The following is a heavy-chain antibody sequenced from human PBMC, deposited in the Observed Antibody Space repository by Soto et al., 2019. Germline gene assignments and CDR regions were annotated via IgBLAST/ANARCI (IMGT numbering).Heavy chain of an antibody. D-gene: IGHD5-18*01. J-gene: IGHJ6*02. CDR1: GGTFSSYA. V-gene: IGHV1-69*13. CDR3: ARGSYDTAMGRGQFYYYYGMDV. Sequence: ASVKVSCKASGGTFSSYAISWVRQAPGQGLEWMGGIIPIFGTANYAQKFQGRVTITADESTSTAYMELSSLRSEDTAVYYCARGSYDTAMGRGQFYYYYGMDVWGQGTTVTVYS. CDR2: IIPIFGTA.